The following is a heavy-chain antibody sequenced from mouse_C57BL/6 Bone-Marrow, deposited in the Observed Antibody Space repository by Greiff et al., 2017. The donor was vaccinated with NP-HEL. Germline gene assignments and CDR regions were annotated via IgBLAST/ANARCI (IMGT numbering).Heavy chain of an antibody. Sequence: VQLQQPGAELVKPGASVKLSCKASGYTFTSYWMQWVKQRPGQGLEWIGESDPSDSYTNYNQKFKGKATLTVDTYSSTAYMQLRSLTSEDSAVYYCARFGGSSPYYAMDYWGQGTSVTVSS. CDR1: GYTFTSYW. V-gene: IGHV1-50*01. J-gene: IGHJ4*01. CDR2: SDPSDSYT. D-gene: IGHD1-1*01. CDR3: ARFGGSSPYYAMDY.